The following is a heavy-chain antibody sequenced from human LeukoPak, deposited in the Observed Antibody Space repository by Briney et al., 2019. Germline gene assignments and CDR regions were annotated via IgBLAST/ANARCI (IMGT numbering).Heavy chain of an antibody. V-gene: IGHV3-21*01. CDR2: ISGTSSYM. J-gene: IGHJ4*02. CDR1: GFNFRDYS. D-gene: IGHD2-15*01. Sequence: GGSLRLSCVAYGFNFRDYSMNWVRQAPGKGLDWVSGISGTSSYMYYGDSVKGRFTISRDNAKNSLYLQMSSLRAEDTAVYYCASVVWGQGTLVTVSS. CDR3: ASVV.